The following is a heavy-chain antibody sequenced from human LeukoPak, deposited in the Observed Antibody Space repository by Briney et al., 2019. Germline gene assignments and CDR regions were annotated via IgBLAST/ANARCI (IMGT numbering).Heavy chain of an antibody. CDR1: GGSFSGYY. J-gene: IGHJ5*02. Sequence: PSETLSLTCAVYGGSFSGYYWSWIRQPPGKGLEWIGEINHSRSTNYNPSLKSRVTISVDTSKNQFSLKLSSVTAADTAVYYCARGYVLMVYATRALNWFDPWGQGTLVTVSS. CDR3: ARGYVLMVYATRALNWFDP. D-gene: IGHD2-8*01. V-gene: IGHV4-34*01. CDR2: INHSRST.